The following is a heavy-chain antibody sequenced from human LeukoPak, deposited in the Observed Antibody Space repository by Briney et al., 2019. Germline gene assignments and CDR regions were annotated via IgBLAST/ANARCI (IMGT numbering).Heavy chain of an antibody. J-gene: IGHJ6*03. CDR2: IYSGGST. V-gene: IGHV3-53*01. D-gene: IGHD1-1*01. Sequence: GGSLRLSCAASGFTVSSNYMSWVRQAPGKGLEWVSVIYSGGSTYYADSVKGRFTISRDDSKNTLYLQMNSLRAEDTAVYYCARDRLLEDRHYYSYYYMDVWGKGTTVTVSS. CDR1: GFTVSSNY. CDR3: ARDRLLEDRHYYSYYYMDV.